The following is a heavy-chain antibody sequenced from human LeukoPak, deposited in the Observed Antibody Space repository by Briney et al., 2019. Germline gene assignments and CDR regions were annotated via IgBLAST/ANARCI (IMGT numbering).Heavy chain of an antibody. CDR1: GFTFDDYA. J-gene: IGHJ6*03. Sequence: PGRSLRLSCAASGFTFDDYAMHWVRHAPGKGLEWVSGISWNSGSIGYADSVKGRFTISRDNAKNSLYLQMNSLRAEDTALYYCAKAQGYYYMDVWGKGTTVTISS. CDR3: AKAQGYYYMDV. CDR2: ISWNSGSI. V-gene: IGHV3-9*01.